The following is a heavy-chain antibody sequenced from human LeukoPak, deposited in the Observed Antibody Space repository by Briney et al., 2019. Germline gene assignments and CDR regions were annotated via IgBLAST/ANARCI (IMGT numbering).Heavy chain of an antibody. CDR1: GGSFSGYY. V-gene: IGHV4-34*01. J-gene: IGHJ6*02. Sequence: SETLSLTCAVYGGSFSGYYWTWVRQPPGKGLEWIGEINHNGGTNYNPSLKTRVTVSVDMSKNQFSLKLSSVTAADTAVYYCARVRRSGMVRGLNTYYYYGMDVWDQGTTVTVSS. CDR2: INHNGGT. CDR3: ARVRRSGMVRGLNTYYYYGMDV. D-gene: IGHD3-10*01.